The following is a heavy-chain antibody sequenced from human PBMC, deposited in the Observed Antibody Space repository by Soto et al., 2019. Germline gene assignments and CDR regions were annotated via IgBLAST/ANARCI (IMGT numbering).Heavy chain of an antibody. CDR2: ISSSSSYI. CDR3: ARKTDYVDYGGGSGY. Sequence: EVQLVESGGGLVKPGGSLRLSCAASGFTFSSYSMNWVRQAPGKGLEWVSSISSSSSYIYYADSVKGRFTISRDNANNSLDLQRNSLGGEDTAASYCARKTDYVDYGGGSGYWGQGTLVTVSS. J-gene: IGHJ4*02. D-gene: IGHD4-17*01. V-gene: IGHV3-21*01. CDR1: GFTFSSYS.